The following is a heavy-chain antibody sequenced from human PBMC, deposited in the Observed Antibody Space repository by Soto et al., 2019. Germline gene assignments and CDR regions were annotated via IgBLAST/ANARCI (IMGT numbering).Heavy chain of an antibody. Sequence: FQVMQSGGGLVQPGGSLRLACAASGFPFSNTDMSWVRQAPGKGLEWVSTISGSGENTYYADFVKGRFTVSRDNSRKTIYLQMSSLTVDDTALYYCAKNSGWYNTWGQGALVTVSS. V-gene: IGHV3-23*01. CDR3: AKNSGWYNT. CDR2: ISGSGENT. J-gene: IGHJ5*02. D-gene: IGHD3-10*01. CDR1: GFPFSNTD.